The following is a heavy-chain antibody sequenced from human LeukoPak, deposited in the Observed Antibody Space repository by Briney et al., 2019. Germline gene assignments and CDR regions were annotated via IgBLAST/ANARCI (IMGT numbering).Heavy chain of an antibody. Sequence: GRSLRLSCAASGSTFSNYGMHWVRQAAGKGLEWVAFISKDGSKKYYGGSVTGRFITSRDNSRNTVYLQMDSLRPEDTAVYYCAKAGAVAGTDWFDPWGQGTLVTISS. CDR2: ISKDGSKK. CDR3: AKAGAVAGTDWFDP. D-gene: IGHD6-19*01. CDR1: GSTFSNYG. J-gene: IGHJ5*02. V-gene: IGHV3-30*18.